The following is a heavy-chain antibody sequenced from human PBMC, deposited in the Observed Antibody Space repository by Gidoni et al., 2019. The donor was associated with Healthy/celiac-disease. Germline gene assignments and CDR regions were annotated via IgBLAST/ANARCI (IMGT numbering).Heavy chain of an antibody. J-gene: IGHJ6*02. V-gene: IGHV1-69*01. D-gene: IGHD3-9*01. CDR3: ARTYYDILTGPPGYYYYGMDV. CDR1: GGTFSSYA. Sequence: QVQLVQSGAEVKKPGSSVKVSCKASGGTFSSYAISWVRQAPGQGIQWMGGIIPIFGTANYAQKFQGRVTITADESTSTAYMELSSLRSEDTAVYYCARTYYDILTGPPGYYYYGMDVWGQGTTVTVSS. CDR2: IIPIFGTA.